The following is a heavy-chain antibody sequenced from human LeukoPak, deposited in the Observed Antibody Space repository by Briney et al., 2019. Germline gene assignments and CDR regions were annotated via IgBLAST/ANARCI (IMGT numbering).Heavy chain of an antibody. J-gene: IGHJ4*02. CDR1: GGSISSYY. Sequence: SETLSLTCTVSGGSISSYYWSWIRQPPGKGLEWIGYIYYSGSTNYNPSLKSRVTISVDTSKNQFSLKLSSVTAADTAVYYCAKDYRAQWFGELLFLFDYWGQGTLVTVSS. CDR2: IYYSGST. V-gene: IGHV4-59*01. D-gene: IGHD3-10*01. CDR3: AKDYRAQWFGELLFLFDY.